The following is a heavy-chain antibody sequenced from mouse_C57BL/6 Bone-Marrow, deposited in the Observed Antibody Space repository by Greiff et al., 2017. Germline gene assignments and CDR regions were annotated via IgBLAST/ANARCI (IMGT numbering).Heavy chain of an antibody. V-gene: IGHV1-61*01. CDR3: ARRPLYYGSSYEAY. D-gene: IGHD1-1*01. CDR2: IYPSDSET. Sequence: VQLQQSGAELVRPGSSVKLSCKASGYTFTSYWMDWVKQRPGQGLEWIGNIYPSDSETHYNQKFKDKATLTVDKSSSTAYMQLSSLTSEDSAVYYCARRPLYYGSSYEAYWGQGTLVTVSA. J-gene: IGHJ3*01. CDR1: GYTFTSYW.